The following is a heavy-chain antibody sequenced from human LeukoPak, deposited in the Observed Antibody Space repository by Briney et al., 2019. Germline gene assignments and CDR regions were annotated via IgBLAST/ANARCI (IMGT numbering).Heavy chain of an antibody. D-gene: IGHD6-19*01. V-gene: IGHV1-69*13. J-gene: IGHJ4*02. Sequence: GASVKVSCKASGGTFSSYAISWVRQAPGQGLEWMGGIIPIFGTANYAQKFQGRVTITADESTSTAYTELSSLRSEDTAVYYCAREEYSSGWYGYYFDYWGQGTLVTVSS. CDR1: GGTFSSYA. CDR3: AREEYSSGWYGYYFDY. CDR2: IIPIFGTA.